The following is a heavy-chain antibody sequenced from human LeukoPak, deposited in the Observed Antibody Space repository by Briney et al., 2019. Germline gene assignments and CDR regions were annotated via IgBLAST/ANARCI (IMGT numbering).Heavy chain of an antibody. D-gene: IGHD3-22*01. V-gene: IGHV3-66*01. Sequence: GGSLRLSCAASGFSVTSNHMNWVRQAPGKGLEWVSIIYTGGTTHYADSLNDRFTISRDDPINTLYLQMNSLRAEDTAVYYCAKDLAPPTMYYYDSSGYYSYWGQGTLVTVPS. CDR3: AKDLAPPTMYYYDSSGYYSY. J-gene: IGHJ4*02. CDR1: GFSVTSNH. CDR2: IYTGGTT.